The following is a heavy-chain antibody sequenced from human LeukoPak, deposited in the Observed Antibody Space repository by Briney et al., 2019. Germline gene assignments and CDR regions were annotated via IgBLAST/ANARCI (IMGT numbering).Heavy chain of an antibody. CDR1: GVTFSSYS. CDR2: ISSSSSYI. V-gene: IGHV3-21*01. J-gene: IGHJ4*02. D-gene: IGHD6-6*01. Sequence: GGSLRLSCAASGVTFSSYSMNWVRQAPGKGLEWVSSISSSSSYIYYADSVKGRFTISRDNAKNSLYLQMNSLRAEDTAVYYCARDSLGSSSVDYWGQGTLVTVSS. CDR3: ARDSLGSSSVDY.